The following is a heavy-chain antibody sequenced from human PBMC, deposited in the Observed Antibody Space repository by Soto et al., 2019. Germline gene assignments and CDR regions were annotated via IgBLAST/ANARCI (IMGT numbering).Heavy chain of an antibody. CDR2: ISDDGSTT. CDR1: GFTFSAYW. D-gene: IGHD1-1*01. J-gene: IGHJ4*02. CDR3: TRGPRVSSTGTGAN. V-gene: IGHV3-74*01. Sequence: LRLSCEVSGFTFSAYWMHWVRQVPGKGLIWVSRISDDGSTTTYADSVKGRFTISRDNAKNTLYLQMNSLRADDTGLYYCTRGPRVSSTGTGANWGQGTLVTVSS.